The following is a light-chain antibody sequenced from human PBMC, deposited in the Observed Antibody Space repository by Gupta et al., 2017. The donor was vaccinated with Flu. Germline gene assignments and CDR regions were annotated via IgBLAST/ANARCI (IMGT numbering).Light chain of an antibody. CDR2: GTS. CDR1: EDVGRNF. J-gene: IGKJ2*01. Sequence: ETVTLSCTAGEDVGRNFSCWYQQKPGHPPRVLHYGTSNRAPGLPGMFSSGGSGTVLTLTINRLEPEFSALYYCHQYKTSPYTFGQGTKLEIK. V-gene: IGKV3-20*01. CDR3: HQYKTSPYT.